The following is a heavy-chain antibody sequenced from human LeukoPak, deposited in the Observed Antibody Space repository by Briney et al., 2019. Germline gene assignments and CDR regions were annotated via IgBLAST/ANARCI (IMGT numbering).Heavy chain of an antibody. CDR1: GGSISSYY. V-gene: IGHV4-59*01. CDR3: ARGGYYGSGNDFRFDP. CDR2: IYYSGST. J-gene: IGHJ5*02. Sequence: SETLSLTCTVSGGSISSYYWSWIRQPPGKGLEWIGYIYYSGSTNYNPSLKSRVTISVDTSKKQFSLKLSSVTAADTAVYYCARGGYYGSGNDFRFDPWGQGTLVTVSS. D-gene: IGHD3-10*01.